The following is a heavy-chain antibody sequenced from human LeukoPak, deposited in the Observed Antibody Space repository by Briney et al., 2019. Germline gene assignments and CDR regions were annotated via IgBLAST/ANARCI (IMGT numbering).Heavy chain of an antibody. V-gene: IGHV3-21*01. CDR3: ARASGYYDSSGYSGKPYYFDY. CDR2: ISSSSSYI. Sequence: PGGSLRLSCAVSGFTFTNAWMNWVRQAPGKGLEWVSSISSSSSYIYYADSVKGRFTISRDNARNSLYLQMNSLRAEDTAVYYCARASGYYDSSGYSGKPYYFDYWGQGTLVTVSS. D-gene: IGHD3-22*01. J-gene: IGHJ4*02. CDR1: GFTFTNAW.